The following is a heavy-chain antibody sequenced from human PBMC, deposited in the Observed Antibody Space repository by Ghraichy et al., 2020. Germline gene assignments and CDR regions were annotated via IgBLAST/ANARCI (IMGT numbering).Heavy chain of an antibody. CDR3: TRDSYRWNEAAGSYWYYGMDV. V-gene: IGHV3-74*01. J-gene: IGHJ6*02. Sequence: GGSLRLSCAASGFTFGSYWMHWVRQVPGKGLVWVSRIKYDGSDPVYADSVKGRFTISRDNAKSTLYLQLSSLRVEDTAVYYCTRDSYRWNEAAGSYWYYGMDVWGRGTTVTVSS. D-gene: IGHD1-1*01. CDR1: GFTFGSYW. CDR2: IKYDGSDP.